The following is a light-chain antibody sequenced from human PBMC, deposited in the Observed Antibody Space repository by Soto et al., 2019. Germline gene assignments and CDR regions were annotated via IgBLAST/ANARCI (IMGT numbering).Light chain of an antibody. J-gene: IGKJ5*01. V-gene: IGKV3-15*01. CDR1: QNVNSN. Sequence: EIVMTQSPASPSFSPGERATLSCRASQNVNSNLAWYQQKPGQAPRFLIYGASTRATGIPARFSGSGSGTEFTLTISRLEPEDFAVFFCQQYGTSEIIFGQGTRLEIK. CDR3: QQYGTSEII. CDR2: GAS.